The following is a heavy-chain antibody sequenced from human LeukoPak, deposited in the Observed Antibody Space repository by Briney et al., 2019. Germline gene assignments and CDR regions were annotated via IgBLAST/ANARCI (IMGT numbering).Heavy chain of an antibody. CDR2: IIPILGIA. J-gene: IGHJ6*02. CDR3: AREDGGSSYYYYYGMAV. D-gene: IGHD2-15*01. CDR1: GGTFSSYA. Sequence: SVKVSCKASGGTFSSYAISWVRQAPGQGLEWMGRIIPILGIANYAQKFQGRGTITADKSTSTAYMELSSLRSEDPAVYYCAREDGGSSYYYYYGMAVWGQGTTVPVS. V-gene: IGHV1-69*04.